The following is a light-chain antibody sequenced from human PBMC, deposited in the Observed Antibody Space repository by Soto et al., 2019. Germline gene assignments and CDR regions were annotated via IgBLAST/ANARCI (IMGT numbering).Light chain of an antibody. CDR2: DGF. CDR1: SSDVGSYNL. Sequence: QSALTQPASVSGSPGQSITISCTGTSSDVGSYNLVSWYQQHPGKAPKLMIYDGFKRPSGVANRFSGSKSGNTASPRISGLQAEDEADYYCCSYARSSTYVFGTGTKLTVL. CDR3: CSYARSSTYV. J-gene: IGLJ1*01. V-gene: IGLV2-23*01.